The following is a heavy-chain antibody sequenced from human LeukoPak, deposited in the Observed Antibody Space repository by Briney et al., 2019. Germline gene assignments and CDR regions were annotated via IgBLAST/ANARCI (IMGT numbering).Heavy chain of an antibody. V-gene: IGHV3-30*03. J-gene: IGHJ4*02. CDR3: SHIAVANSFDY. CDR2: ISYDGSNK. D-gene: IGHD6-19*01. Sequence: GGSLRLSCAAPGFTFGSYGMHWVRQAPGKGLEWVAVISYDGSNKYYADSVKGRFTISRDNSKNTLYLQMNSLRAEDTAVYYCSHIAVANSFDYWGQGTLVTVSS. CDR1: GFTFGSYG.